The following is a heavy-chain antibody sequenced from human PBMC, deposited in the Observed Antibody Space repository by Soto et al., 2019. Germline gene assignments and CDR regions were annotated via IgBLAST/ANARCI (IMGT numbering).Heavy chain of an antibody. Sequence: HSQTLSLTCAISGDSVSSNSAAWNWIRQSPSRGLEWLGRTYYRSKWYNDYAVSVKSRITINPDTSKNQFSLQLNSVTPEDTAVYYCARERMQWREQLYYFDYWGQGTLVTVSS. V-gene: IGHV6-1*01. CDR3: ARERMQWREQLYYFDY. J-gene: IGHJ4*02. CDR2: TYYRSKWYN. D-gene: IGHD6-19*01. CDR1: GDSVSSNSAA.